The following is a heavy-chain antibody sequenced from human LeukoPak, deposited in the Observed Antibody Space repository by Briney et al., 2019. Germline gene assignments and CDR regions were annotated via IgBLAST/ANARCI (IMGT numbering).Heavy chain of an antibody. CDR1: GFSLSTSGVG. CDR3: AHRKPYYDISTGAFDI. Sequence: SGPTLVKPTQTPTLTCTFSGFSLSTSGVGVGWIRQPPGKALEWLALIYWDDDKRYSPSLKSRLTITKDTSKNQVVLTMTNMDPVDTATYYCAHRKPYYDISTGAFDIWGQGTMVTVSS. D-gene: IGHD3-9*01. V-gene: IGHV2-5*02. CDR2: IYWDDDK. J-gene: IGHJ3*02.